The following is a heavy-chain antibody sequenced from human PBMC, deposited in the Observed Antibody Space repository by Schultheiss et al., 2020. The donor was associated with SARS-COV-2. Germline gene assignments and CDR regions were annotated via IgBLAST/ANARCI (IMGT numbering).Heavy chain of an antibody. J-gene: IGHJ4*02. CDR3: ARDSGGFQYFEY. Sequence: SQTLSLTCAVYGGSFSGYYWSWIRQPPGKGLEWIGYIYYSGSTNYNPSLKSRLTMSVDTSKNQFSLKLSSVTAADTAVYYCARDSGGFQYFEYWSQGTLVTVSS. CDR1: GGSFSGYY. D-gene: IGHD4-23*01. CDR2: IYYSGST. V-gene: IGHV4-34*09.